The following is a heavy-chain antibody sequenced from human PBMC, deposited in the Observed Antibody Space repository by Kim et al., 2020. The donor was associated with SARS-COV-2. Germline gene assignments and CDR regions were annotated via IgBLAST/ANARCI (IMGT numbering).Heavy chain of an antibody. J-gene: IGHJ4*02. Sequence: GGSLRLSCAASGFTFSSYAMSWVRQAPGKGLGWVSAISGSGGSTYYADSVKGRFTISRDNSKNTLYLQMHSLRAEDTAVYYCARGVIIGYFDYWGQGTLVTVSS. CDR2: ISGSGGST. CDR3: ARGVIIGYFDY. CDR1: GFTFSSYA. D-gene: IGHD3-10*01. V-gene: IGHV3-23*01.